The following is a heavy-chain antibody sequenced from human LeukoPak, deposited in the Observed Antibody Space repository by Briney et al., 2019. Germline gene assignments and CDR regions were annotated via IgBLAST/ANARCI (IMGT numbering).Heavy chain of an antibody. J-gene: IGHJ4*02. CDR1: GGSISSYY. CDR3: ARGGSGSSIHFGY. CDR2: IYYSGST. D-gene: IGHD1-26*01. V-gene: IGHV4-59*01. Sequence: SETLSLTCTVSGGSISSYYWSWIRQPPGKGLEWIGYIYYSGSTNYNPSLKNQVTITIDTSKNQFSLKLSSVTAADTAVYYCARGGSGSSIHFGYWGQGTLVTVSS.